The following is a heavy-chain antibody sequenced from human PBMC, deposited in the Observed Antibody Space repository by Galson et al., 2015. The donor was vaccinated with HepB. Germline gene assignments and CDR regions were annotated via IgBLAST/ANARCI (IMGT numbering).Heavy chain of an antibody. V-gene: IGHV3-23*01. Sequence: SLRLSCAASGFTFSNYAMTWVRQAPGKGLEWVSTISDTGANTYHADAVKGRFTITRDNSKNTLYLQMNSLRAEDTAVYYCAKVIPRYTGSSLGMLGYWGQGTLVTVSS. CDR2: ISDTGANT. CDR1: GFTFSNYA. J-gene: IGHJ4*02. CDR3: AKVIPRYTGSSLGMLGY. D-gene: IGHD1-26*01.